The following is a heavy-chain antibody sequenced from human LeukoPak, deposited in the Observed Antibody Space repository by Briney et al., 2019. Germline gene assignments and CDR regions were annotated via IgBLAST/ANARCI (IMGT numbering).Heavy chain of an antibody. J-gene: IGHJ3*02. CDR1: GFTFSSYS. V-gene: IGHV3-21*01. CDR3: ARDYYSSGWRDAFDI. D-gene: IGHD6-19*01. CDR2: ISSSSSYI. Sequence: GGSLRLSCAASGFTFSSYSMNWVRQAPGKGLEWVSSISSSSSYIYYADSVKGRFTISRDNAKNSLYLQVNSLRAEDTAVYYCARDYYSSGWRDAFDIWGQGTMVTVSS.